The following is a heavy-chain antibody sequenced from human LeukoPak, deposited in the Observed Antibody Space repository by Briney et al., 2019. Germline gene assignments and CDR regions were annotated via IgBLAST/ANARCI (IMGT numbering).Heavy chain of an antibody. V-gene: IGHV4-38-2*02. J-gene: IGHJ4*02. CDR3: ARDPVDIVVVPAARKRDFDY. CDR2: IYHSGST. CDR1: GYSISSGYY. D-gene: IGHD2-2*01. Sequence: KPSETLSLTCTVSGYSISSGYYWGWIRQPPGKGLEWIGSIYHSGSTYYNPSLKSRVTISVDTSKNQFSLKLSSVTAADTAVYYCARDPVDIVVVPAARKRDFDYWGQGTLVTVSS.